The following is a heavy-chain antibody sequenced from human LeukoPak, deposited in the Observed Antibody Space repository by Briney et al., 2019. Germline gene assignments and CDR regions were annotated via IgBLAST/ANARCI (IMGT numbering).Heavy chain of an antibody. J-gene: IGHJ4*02. CDR2: IYSGGST. CDR3: ARVKHDYLGTYFDY. Sequence: GGSLRLSCAASGFTVSSNYMSWVRQAPGKGLEWVSVIYSGGSTYYADSVKVRFSISRDNSKNTLYLQMNSLRAEDTAIYYCARVKHDYLGTYFDYWGQGTLVTVSS. V-gene: IGHV3-53*01. D-gene: IGHD4-11*01. CDR1: GFTVSSNY.